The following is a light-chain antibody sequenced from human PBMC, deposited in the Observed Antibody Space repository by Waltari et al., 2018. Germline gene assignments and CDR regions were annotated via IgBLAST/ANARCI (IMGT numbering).Light chain of an antibody. CDR3: QQYGSSPWT. CDR2: GAS. J-gene: IGKJ1*01. Sequence: CRASQSVSSSYLAWYQQKPGQAPRLLIYGASSRATGTPDRFSGSGSGTDFTLTISRLEPEDFAVYYCQQYGSSPWTFGQGTKVEIK. V-gene: IGKV3-20*01. CDR1: QSVSSSY.